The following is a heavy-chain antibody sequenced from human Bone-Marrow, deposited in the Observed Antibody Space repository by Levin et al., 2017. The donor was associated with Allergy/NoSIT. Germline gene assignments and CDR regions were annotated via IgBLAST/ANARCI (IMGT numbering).Heavy chain of an antibody. CDR2: ISYDGSNK. CDR3: AKDYAARGIAVAGTVEY. CDR1: GFTFSSYG. D-gene: IGHD6-19*01. V-gene: IGHV3-30*18. J-gene: IGHJ4*02. Sequence: GGSLRLSCAASGFTFSSYGMHWVRQAPGKGLEWVAVISYDGSNKYYADSVKGRFTISRDNSKNTLYLQMNSLRAEDTAVYYCAKDYAARGIAVAGTVEYWGQGTLVTVSS.